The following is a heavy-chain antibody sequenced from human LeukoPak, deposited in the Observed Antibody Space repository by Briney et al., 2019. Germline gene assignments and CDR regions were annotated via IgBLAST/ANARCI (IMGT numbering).Heavy chain of an antibody. CDR1: GFTFSSYA. V-gene: IGHV3-23*01. D-gene: IGHD3-3*01. CDR2: ISGSGGST. J-gene: IGHJ6*02. CDR3: ASTTYYDFWSGYKPAFDYYYGMDV. Sequence: PGGSLRLSCAASGFTFSSYAMSWVRQAPGKGLEWVSAISGSGGSTYYADSVKGRFTISRDNSKNTLYLQMNSLRAEDTAVYYCASTTYYDFWSGYKPAFDYYYGMDVWGQGTTVTVSS.